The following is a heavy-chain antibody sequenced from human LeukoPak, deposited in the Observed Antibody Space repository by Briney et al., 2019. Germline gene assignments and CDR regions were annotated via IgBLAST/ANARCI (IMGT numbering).Heavy chain of an antibody. CDR1: GFTFSSYS. D-gene: IGHD5-12*01. CDR2: ISSSSSYI. Sequence: SGGSLRLSCAASGFTFSSYSMNWVRQAPGKGLEWVSSISSSSSYIYYADSVKGRFTISRDNAKNSLYLQMNSLRAEGTAVYYCAGRGIVATIGGNWFDPWGQGTLVTVSS. J-gene: IGHJ5*02. V-gene: IGHV3-21*01. CDR3: AGRGIVATIGGNWFDP.